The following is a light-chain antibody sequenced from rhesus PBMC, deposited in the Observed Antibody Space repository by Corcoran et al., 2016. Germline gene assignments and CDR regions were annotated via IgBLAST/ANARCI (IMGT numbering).Light chain of an antibody. CDR1: ENVNNY. Sequence: DIQMTQSPSSLSASVGDRVTITCRTSENVNNYLHWYQQKPGKAPKLLIYKASTLQSGVPSRFSGSGSGTDYTLTISSLQSEDVATYYCQHNFGTPLTFGGGTKVEIK. V-gene: IGKV1-74*01. J-gene: IGKJ4*01. CDR2: KAS. CDR3: QHNFGTPLT.